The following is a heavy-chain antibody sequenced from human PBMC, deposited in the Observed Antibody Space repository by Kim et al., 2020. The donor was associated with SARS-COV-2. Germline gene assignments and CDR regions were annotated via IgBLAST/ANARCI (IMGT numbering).Heavy chain of an antibody. CDR1: GFTFSSYG. CDR3: ARDGSVGQVLPFDY. V-gene: IGHV3-33*01. CDR2: IWYDGSNK. Sequence: GGSLRLSCAASGFTFSSYGTHWVRQAPGKGLEWVAFIWYDGSNKYYADSVKGRFTISRDNSKNTLYLQINSLRAEDTAVYYCARDGSVGQVLPFDYWGQGTLVTVSS. J-gene: IGHJ4*02. D-gene: IGHD6-19*01.